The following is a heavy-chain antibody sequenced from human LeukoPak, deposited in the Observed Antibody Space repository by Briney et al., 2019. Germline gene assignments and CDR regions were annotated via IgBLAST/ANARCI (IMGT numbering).Heavy chain of an antibody. J-gene: IGHJ4*02. CDR3: ARNTGGASAY. CDR2: IKQDGSEK. D-gene: IGHD1-26*01. Sequence: DPGGSLRLSCAASGFTFSNFWMTWVRQAPGKGLEWVANIKQDGSEKYYLDSVKGRFTISRDNAKNSLYLQMNSLRAEHTAVYYCARNTGGASAYWGQGTLVTVSS. V-gene: IGHV3-7*01. CDR1: GFTFSNFW.